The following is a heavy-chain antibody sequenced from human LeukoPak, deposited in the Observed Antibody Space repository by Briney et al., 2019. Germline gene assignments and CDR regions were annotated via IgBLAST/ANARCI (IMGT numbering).Heavy chain of an antibody. V-gene: IGHV3-23*01. Sequence: HPGESLRLSCAASGFTFSNYAMSWVRQAPGKGLEWVSAISGSGGSTYYADSVKGRFTISRDNSKNTLYLQMNSLRAEDTAVYYCAKDVGNWGGYFDYWGQGTLVTVSS. CDR3: AKDVGNWGGYFDY. J-gene: IGHJ4*02. D-gene: IGHD7-27*01. CDR2: ISGSGGST. CDR1: GFTFSNYA.